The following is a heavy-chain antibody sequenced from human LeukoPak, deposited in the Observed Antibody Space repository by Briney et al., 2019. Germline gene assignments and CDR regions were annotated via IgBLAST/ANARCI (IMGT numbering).Heavy chain of an antibody. CDR3: ARNYYDNSGYYYFDY. Sequence: ASVKVSCKASRYTFTNYGISWVRQAPGQGLEWMGWISGYNDNTKYAQKLQGRVTMTTDTSMSAAYMELRSLRSDDTAVYYCARNYYDNSGYYYFDYWGQGTLVTVSS. CDR2: ISGYNDNT. D-gene: IGHD3-22*01. J-gene: IGHJ4*02. V-gene: IGHV1-18*01. CDR1: RYTFTNYG.